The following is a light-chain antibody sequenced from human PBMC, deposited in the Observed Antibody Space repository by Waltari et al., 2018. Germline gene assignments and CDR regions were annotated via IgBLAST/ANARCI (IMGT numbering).Light chain of an antibody. Sequence: SYVLTQPPSVSVAPGETATITCGGNKIAGKDGHRYQQKSGPAPVLVVYDDSARPSGTRELFAGSTARNTAALTISRVEAGDEAGYYCHVWANSGDLVLFGGGTKLTVL. CDR3: HVWANSGDLVL. J-gene: IGLJ2*01. V-gene: IGLV3-21*02. CDR1: KIAGKD. CDR2: DDS.